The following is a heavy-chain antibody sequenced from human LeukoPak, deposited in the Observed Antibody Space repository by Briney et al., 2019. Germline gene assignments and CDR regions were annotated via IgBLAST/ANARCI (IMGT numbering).Heavy chain of an antibody. D-gene: IGHD1-26*01. J-gene: IGHJ4*02. CDR3: ARGGWGSFDY. V-gene: IGHV4-59*01. CDR2: IYYSGTT. CDR1: GYSISRAYY. Sequence: SETLSLTCTVSGYSISRAYYWSWIRQPPGKGLEWIAFIYYSGTTNYNPSLKSRVTISLDTSKNQFSLKLISVTAADAAVYYCARGGWGSFDYWGQGTLVTVSS.